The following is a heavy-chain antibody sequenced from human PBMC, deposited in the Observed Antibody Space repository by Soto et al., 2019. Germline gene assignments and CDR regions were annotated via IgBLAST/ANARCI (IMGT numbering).Heavy chain of an antibody. J-gene: IGHJ4*02. V-gene: IGHV3-74*03. CDR3: VRATYFSDSSGYTRCFDY. D-gene: IGHD3-22*01. Sequence: GGSLRLSCGASGFAFSNYWMHWFRQAPGKGLVWVSGIKSDGSRTTYVDSVKGRFTISRDNAKNSVYLQMNSLKTEDTAVYYCVRATYFSDSSGYTRCFDYWGQGTLVTVSS. CDR1: GFAFSNYW. CDR2: IKSDGSRT.